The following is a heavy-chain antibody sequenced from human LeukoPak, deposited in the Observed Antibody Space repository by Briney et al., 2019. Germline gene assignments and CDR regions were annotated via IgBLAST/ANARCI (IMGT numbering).Heavy chain of an antibody. CDR1: GYSITSGYY. V-gene: IGHV4-38-2*01. CDR3: ARVLTTWWFDP. D-gene: IGHD4/OR15-4a*01. J-gene: IGHJ5*02. Sequence: PSETLSLTCAVSGYSITSGYYWGWIRRPPGKGLEWIGSIHHTRSTYSNPSLKSRVTILVDTSKNQFSLRLKSVTAADTAMYYCARVLTTWWFDPWGQGTLVTVSS. CDR2: IHHTRST.